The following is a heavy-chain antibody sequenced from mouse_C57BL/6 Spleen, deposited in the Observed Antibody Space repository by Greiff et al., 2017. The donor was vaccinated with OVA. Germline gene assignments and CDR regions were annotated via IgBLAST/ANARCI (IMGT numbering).Heavy chain of an antibody. V-gene: IGHV5-6*01. Sequence: EVQLQESGGDLVKPGGSLKLSCAASGFTFSSYGMSWVRQTPDKRLEWVATISSGGSYTYYPDSVKGRFTISRDNAKNTLYLQMSSLKSEDTAMYYCARDYYGSSSGYFDVWGTGTTVTVSS. CDR3: ARDYYGSSSGYFDV. J-gene: IGHJ1*03. CDR2: ISSGGSYT. CDR1: GFTFSSYG. D-gene: IGHD1-1*01.